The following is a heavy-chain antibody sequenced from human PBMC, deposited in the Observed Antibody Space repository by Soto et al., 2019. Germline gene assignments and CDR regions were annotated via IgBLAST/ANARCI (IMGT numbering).Heavy chain of an antibody. CDR2: ISYDGGNK. D-gene: IGHD3-3*01. CDR1: GFTFNSYA. CDR3: ARGPYYDFLSGPGY. J-gene: IGHJ4*02. V-gene: IGHV3-30-3*01. Sequence: PVGSLRFSCAASGFTFNSYAMHWVRQAPGKGLEWVAVISYDGGNKYYADSVKGRFTISRDNSKSTLFLQMASLRAEDTAVYYCARGPYYDFLSGPGYWGQGTQVTVSS.